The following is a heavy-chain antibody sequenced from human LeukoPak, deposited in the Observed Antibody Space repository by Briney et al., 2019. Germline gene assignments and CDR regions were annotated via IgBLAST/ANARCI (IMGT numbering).Heavy chain of an antibody. Sequence: ASVKVSCKASGYTFTNYRITWVRQAPGQGLEWMGWISAYNGNTNYAQKLQGRVTMNTDTSTSTAYMELRSLRSDDTAVYYCARGKDGYVNYWGQGTLVTVSS. D-gene: IGHD5-24*01. J-gene: IGHJ4*02. CDR3: ARGKDGYVNY. CDR2: ISAYNGNT. CDR1: GYTFTNYR. V-gene: IGHV1-18*01.